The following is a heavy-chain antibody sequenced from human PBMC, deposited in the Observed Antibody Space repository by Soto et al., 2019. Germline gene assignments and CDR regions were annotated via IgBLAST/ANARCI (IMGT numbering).Heavy chain of an antibody. J-gene: IGHJ4*02. V-gene: IGHV1-18*01. Sequence: QVHLVQSGAEVKKPGASVKVSCKGSGYIFTTYGITWVRQAPGQGLEWMGWISAHNGNTNYAQKLQGRVTVTRDTSTSKAYMELRNLRSDDTAVYYCARGRYGDYWGQGALATVSS. CDR3: ARGRYGDY. CDR2: ISAHNGNT. D-gene: IGHD1-1*01. CDR1: GYIFTTYG.